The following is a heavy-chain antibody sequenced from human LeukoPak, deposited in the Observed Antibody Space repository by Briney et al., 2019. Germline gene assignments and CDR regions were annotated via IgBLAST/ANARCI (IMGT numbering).Heavy chain of an antibody. J-gene: IGHJ4*02. D-gene: IGHD3-16*01. CDR2: FDPEDGET. CDR1: GYTLTELS. Sequence: ASVKVSCKVSGYTLTELSMHWVRQAPGKGLGWMGGFDPEDGETIYAQKFQGRVTMTEDTSTDTAYMELSSLRSEDTAVYYCATVPRWGSYYFDYWGRGTLVTVSS. CDR3: ATVPRWGSYYFDY. V-gene: IGHV1-24*01.